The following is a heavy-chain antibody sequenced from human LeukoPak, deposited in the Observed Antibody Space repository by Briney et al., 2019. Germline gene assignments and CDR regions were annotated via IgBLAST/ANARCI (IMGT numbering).Heavy chain of an antibody. D-gene: IGHD1-14*01. J-gene: IGHJ4*02. CDR2: IYSGGST. CDR3: AREILGGFNPGAY. Sequence: GGSLRLSCAASGFTVSSNYMSWVRQAPGKGLEWVSVIYSGGSTYYADSVKGRFTISRDNSKNTLYLQMNSLRAEDTAVYYCAREILGGFNPGAYWGQGTLVTVSS. V-gene: IGHV3-53*01. CDR1: GFTVSSNY.